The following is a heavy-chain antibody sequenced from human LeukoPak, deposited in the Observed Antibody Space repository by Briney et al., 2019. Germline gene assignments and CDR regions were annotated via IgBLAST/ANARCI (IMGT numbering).Heavy chain of an antibody. CDR1: GFTFSDYG. D-gene: IGHD5-18*01. J-gene: IGHJ4*02. CDR3: AKTKGYTFDY. Sequence: GGSLRLSCAASGFTFSDYGMHWVRQAPGKGLEWVAFIRYDGSNEYYADSVKGRFTISRDNSKYTLFLQTNSLRAEDTAVYHCAKTKGYTFDYWGQGTLVTVSA. V-gene: IGHV3-30*02. CDR2: IRYDGSNE.